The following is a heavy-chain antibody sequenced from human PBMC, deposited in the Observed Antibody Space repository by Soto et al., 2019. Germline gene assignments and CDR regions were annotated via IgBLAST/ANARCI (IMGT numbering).Heavy chain of an antibody. CDR2: ISGGGGST. V-gene: IGHV3-23*01. CDR3: AKRWTFDY. CDR1: GFSFSTYA. Sequence: EVQLLDSGGGLVQPGGSLRLSCATSGFSFSTYAMSWVRQAPGEGLEWVSGISGGGGSTYYADSVKGRFTISRDNSKNTLYLQMNSLRAEDTAVYYCAKRWTFDYWGQGTLVTVSS. J-gene: IGHJ4*02. D-gene: IGHD2-15*01.